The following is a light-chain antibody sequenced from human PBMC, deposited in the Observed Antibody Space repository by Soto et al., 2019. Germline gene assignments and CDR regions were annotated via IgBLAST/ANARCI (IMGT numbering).Light chain of an antibody. J-gene: IGLJ1*01. CDR1: RTDVDGFDY. CDR2: DVY. Sequence: QSALTQPASVSGSPGQLIAISCTGVRTDVDGFDYVSWYQQHPGQAPQLIIYDVYNRPSGVTHRFSGSKSGDTASLTISGIQAEDKSYYYCTSNTSSTPFYVFRTGTKLTVL. V-gene: IGLV2-14*03. CDR3: TSNTSSTPFYV.